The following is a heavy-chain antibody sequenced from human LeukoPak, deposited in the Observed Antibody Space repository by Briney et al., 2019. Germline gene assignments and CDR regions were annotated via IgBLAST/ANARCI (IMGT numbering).Heavy chain of an antibody. D-gene: IGHD1-26*01. CDR1: GFTFSSYG. CDR2: IWYDGSNK. J-gene: IGHJ4*02. CDR3: ARASHSGSYPVDY. Sequence: GRSLRLSCAASGFTFSSYGMHWVRQAPGKGLEWAAVIWYDGSNKYYADSVKGRFTISRDNSKNTLYLQMNSLRAEDTAVYYCARASHSGSYPVDYWGQGTLVTVSS. V-gene: IGHV3-33*01.